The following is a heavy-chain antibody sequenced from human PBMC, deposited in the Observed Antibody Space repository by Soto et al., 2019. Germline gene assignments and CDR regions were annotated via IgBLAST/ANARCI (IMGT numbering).Heavy chain of an antibody. Sequence: QVQLVQSGAEVKKPGASVKVSCKASGYTFTSYDINWVRQAPGQGPEWVGWMTPNSGDTGYAQAFQGRATLTRHTSRSTAYMELSSLTSEDTAVYYCARNLYNTGSFDHWGQGTLVTVSS. J-gene: IGHJ4*02. CDR3: ARNLYNTGSFDH. D-gene: IGHD1-20*01. V-gene: IGHV1-8*02. CDR2: MTPNSGDT. CDR1: GYTFTSYD.